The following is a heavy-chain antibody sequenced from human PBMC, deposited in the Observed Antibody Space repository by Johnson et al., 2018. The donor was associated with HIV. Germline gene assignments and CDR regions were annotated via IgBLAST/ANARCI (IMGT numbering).Heavy chain of an antibody. CDR1: GFSFDDYG. Sequence: VQLVESGGGVVRPGGSLKLSCAASGFSFDDYGMSWVRQPPGKGLEWVSGIDWNGGSTSYADSVRGRFTISRDNAKNSLYLQMNSLRAEDTALYYCTRARYSISWYNGDAFDIWGQGTMVTVSS. CDR3: TRARYSISWYNGDAFDI. D-gene: IGHD6-13*01. CDR2: IDWNGGST. J-gene: IGHJ3*02. V-gene: IGHV3-20*04.